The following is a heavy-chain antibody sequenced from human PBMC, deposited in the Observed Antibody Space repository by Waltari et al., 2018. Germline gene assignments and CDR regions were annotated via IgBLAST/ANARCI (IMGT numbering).Heavy chain of an antibody. CDR2: IRSKAYGGTT. D-gene: IGHD3-3*01. V-gene: IGHV3-49*03. CDR3: TRIRITIFGVVKIGDY. Sequence: EVQLVESGGGLVQPRQSLRLSCTASGLTFGDYHMRWFRQAPGKWMEWVGFIRSKAYGGTTEYAASVKGRFTISRDDSKSIAYLQMNSLKTEDTAVYYCTRIRITIFGVVKIGDYWGQGTLVTVSS. J-gene: IGHJ4*02. CDR1: GLTFGDYH.